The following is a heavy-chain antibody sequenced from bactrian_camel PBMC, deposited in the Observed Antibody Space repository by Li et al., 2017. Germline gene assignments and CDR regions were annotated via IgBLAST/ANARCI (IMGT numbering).Heavy chain of an antibody. V-gene: IGHV3S53*01. CDR1: GYTYSFRGYG. CDR2: IRSDGAT. D-gene: IGHD1*01. Sequence: HVQLVESGGGSVQAGGSLRLSCGASGYTYSFRGYGMAWYRQTPGKERELVGSIRSDGATTYADSVKGRFTISQDKAKNTAYLHMNNLKTEDTAIYYCATATDCRWTGYPTWTPMANYWGQGTQVTVS. CDR3: ATATDCRWTGYPTWTPMANY. J-gene: IGHJ4*01.